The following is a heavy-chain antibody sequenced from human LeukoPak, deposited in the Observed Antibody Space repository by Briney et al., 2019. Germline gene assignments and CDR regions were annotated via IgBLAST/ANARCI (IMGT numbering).Heavy chain of an antibody. D-gene: IGHD5-12*01. CDR2: ISGSGEST. CDR3: AKEPPRRRADIVGPSFDY. J-gene: IGHJ4*02. Sequence: GGSLRLSCAVSGFTFSSYAMSWVRQAPGKGLEWVSSISGSGESTYYADSVKGRFTISGDNAKNTLYLQINSLRVEDQAVYYCAKEPPRRRADIVGPSFDYWGQGTLVTVSS. V-gene: IGHV3-23*01. CDR1: GFTFSSYA.